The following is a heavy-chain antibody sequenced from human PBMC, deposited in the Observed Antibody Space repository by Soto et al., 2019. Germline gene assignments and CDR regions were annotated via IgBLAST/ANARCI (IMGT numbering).Heavy chain of an antibody. J-gene: IGHJ3*02. V-gene: IGHV3-23*01. CDR3: AKDLSYYYYSSGYHRDVFAI. CDR2: ISGSGGST. Sequence: GGSLRLSCAASGFTFSSYAMSWVRQAPGKGLEWVSAISGSGGSTYYADSVKGRFTISRDNSKNTLYLQMNSLRAEDTTAYYCAKDLSYYYYSSGYHRDVFAIWRQRTRVTVSS. D-gene: IGHD3-22*01. CDR1: GFTFSSYA.